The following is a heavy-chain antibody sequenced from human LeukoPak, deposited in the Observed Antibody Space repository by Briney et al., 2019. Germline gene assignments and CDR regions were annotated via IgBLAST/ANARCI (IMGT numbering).Heavy chain of an antibody. V-gene: IGHV3-15*07. Sequence: GGSLRLSCAASGFAFTNAWINWVRQAPGKGLEWVGRIKSKTDGGTTDYAAPVKGRFTISRDDSRNTLYLQMSSLKTEDTAVYYCVGVTTDYYYGMDVWGQGTPVTVSS. D-gene: IGHD2-21*02. CDR1: GFAFTNAW. CDR3: VGVTTDYYYGMDV. J-gene: IGHJ6*02. CDR2: IKSKTDGGTT.